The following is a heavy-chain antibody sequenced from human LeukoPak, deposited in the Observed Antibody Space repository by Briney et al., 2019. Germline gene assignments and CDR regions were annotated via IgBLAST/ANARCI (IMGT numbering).Heavy chain of an antibody. CDR1: GYTFTSYY. D-gene: IGHD1-26*01. CDR2: INPSGGST. V-gene: IGHV1-46*01. CDR3: AREVSGELLSSRWFDP. J-gene: IGHJ5*02. Sequence: GASVKVSCTASGYTFTSYYMHWVRQAPGQGLEWMGIINPSGGSTSYAQKFQGRVTMTRDTSISTAYMELSRLRSDDTAVYYCAREVSGELLSSRWFDPWGQGTLVTVSS.